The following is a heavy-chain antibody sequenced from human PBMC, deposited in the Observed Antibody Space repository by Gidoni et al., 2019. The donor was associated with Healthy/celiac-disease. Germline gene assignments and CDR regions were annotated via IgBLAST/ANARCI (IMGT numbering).Heavy chain of an antibody. J-gene: IGHJ4*02. CDR3: ARDSGYYDSSGYYRSYYFDY. CDR2: IYSGGST. V-gene: IGHV3-66*01. CDR1: GFSVSSNY. Sequence: VQLVESGGGLVQPAGSLRLSCAASGFSVSSNYLRWVRQAPGKGLEWVSVIYSGGSTYYADSVKGRFTISRDNSKNTLYLQMNSLRAEDTAVYYCARDSGYYDSSGYYRSYYFDYWGQGTLVTVSS. D-gene: IGHD3-22*01.